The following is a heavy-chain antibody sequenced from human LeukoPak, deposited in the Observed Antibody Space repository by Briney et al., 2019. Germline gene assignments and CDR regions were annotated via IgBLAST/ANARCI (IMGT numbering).Heavy chain of an antibody. CDR2: RST. Sequence: SETLSLTCTISGASISSDYWGGVRQPPGKGLEWIASRSTYYSSSLESRVTMSIDTSKNQFSLRLTSLTAADTAVYYCGRHAAFAPFDLWGQGIMVTVSS. CDR3: GRHAAFAPFDL. CDR1: GASISSDY. V-gene: IGHV4-39*01. J-gene: IGHJ4*02.